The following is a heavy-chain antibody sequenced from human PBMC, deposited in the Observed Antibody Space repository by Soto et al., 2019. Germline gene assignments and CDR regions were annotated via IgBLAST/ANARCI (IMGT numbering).Heavy chain of an antibody. CDR2: IWYDGSNK. CDR3: AREPPSSGYYYNDAFDI. J-gene: IGHJ3*02. Sequence: QVQLVESGGGVVQPGRSLRLSCATSGFTFSSYGMHWVRQAPGKGLEWVEVIWYDGSNKYYADSVKGRFTISRDNSKNTLYLQMNSLRAEDTAVYYCAREPPSSGYYYNDAFDICGQGTMVTVSS. V-gene: IGHV3-33*01. D-gene: IGHD3-22*01. CDR1: GFTFSSYG.